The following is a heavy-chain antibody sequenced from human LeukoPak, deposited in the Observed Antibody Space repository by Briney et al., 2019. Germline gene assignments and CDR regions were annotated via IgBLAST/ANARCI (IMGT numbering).Heavy chain of an antibody. CDR3: ARASAAGTNFDY. CDR1: GFTFSSYE. CDR2: ISRSGSTI. V-gene: IGHV3-48*03. D-gene: IGHD6-13*01. Sequence: GGSLRLSCAASGFTFSSYEMNWVRQAPGKGLEWVSYISRSGSTIYYADSVKGRFTISRDNAKNSLYLQMNSLRAEDTAVYYCARASAAGTNFDYWGQGTLVTVSS. J-gene: IGHJ4*02.